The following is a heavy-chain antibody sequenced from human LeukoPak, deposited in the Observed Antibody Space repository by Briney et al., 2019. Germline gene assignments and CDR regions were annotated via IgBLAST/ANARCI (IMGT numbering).Heavy chain of an antibody. CDR2: ILYDGSNK. Sequence: GGSLRLSCAASGFTFSSYGMHWVRQAPGKGLEWVAFILYDGSNKYYADSVKGRFTISRDNSKNTLYLQMNSLRAEDTAVYYCAKDLYYYGSGSYRGGDYWGQGTLVTVSS. CDR1: GFTFSSYG. V-gene: IGHV3-30*02. J-gene: IGHJ4*02. CDR3: AKDLYYYGSGSYRGGDY. D-gene: IGHD3-10*01.